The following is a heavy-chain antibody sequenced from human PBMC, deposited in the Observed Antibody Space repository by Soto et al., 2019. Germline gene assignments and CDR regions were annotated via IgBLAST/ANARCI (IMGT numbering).Heavy chain of an antibody. D-gene: IGHD2-21*01. CDR2: MNPNSGNT. Sequence: QVQLVQSGAEVKKPGASVMVSCEAFGYTFTNYDINWVRQAAGQGLEWMGWMNPNSGNTGYAQKFQGRVTMTRSNSISTAYMELSSLTSEDTAVYYCVRTKSEIAKYWYFDFWGRGTLVTVSS. CDR3: VRTKSEIAKYWYFDF. V-gene: IGHV1-8*01. J-gene: IGHJ2*01. CDR1: GYTFTNYD.